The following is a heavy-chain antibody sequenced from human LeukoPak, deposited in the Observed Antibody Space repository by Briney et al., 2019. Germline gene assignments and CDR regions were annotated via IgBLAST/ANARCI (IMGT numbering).Heavy chain of an antibody. CDR3: ARERGYCSSTSCPAGAFDI. J-gene: IGHJ3*02. CDR1: GFTFSSYA. Sequence: GGSLRLSCAASGFTFSSYAMHWVRQAPGKGLEWVAVISYDGSNKYYADSVKGRFTISRDNSKNTLYLQMNSLRAEDTAVYYCARERGYCSSTSCPAGAFDIWGQGTMVTVSS. V-gene: IGHV3-30-3*01. CDR2: ISYDGSNK. D-gene: IGHD2-2*01.